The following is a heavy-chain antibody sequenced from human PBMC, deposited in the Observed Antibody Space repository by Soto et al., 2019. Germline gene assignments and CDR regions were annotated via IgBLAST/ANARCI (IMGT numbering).Heavy chain of an antibody. J-gene: IGHJ4*02. CDR2: IDPSDSQT. V-gene: IGHV5-10-1*01. CDR3: ARQIYDSDTGPNFQYYFDS. Sequence: GESLKISCKVSGYSFAGYWITWLLQKPGKGLEWMGRIDPSDSQTYYSPSFRGHVTISVTKSITTVFLQWSSLRASDTAMYYCARQIYDSDTGPNFQYYFDSWGQGTPVTVSS. D-gene: IGHD3-22*01. CDR1: GYSFAGYW.